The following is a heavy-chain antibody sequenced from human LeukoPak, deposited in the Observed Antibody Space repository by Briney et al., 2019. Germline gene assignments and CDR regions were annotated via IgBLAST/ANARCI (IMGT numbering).Heavy chain of an antibody. CDR2: IIPILGIA. Sequence: SVKVSCKASGGTFTSYAISWVRQAPGQGLEWMGRIIPILGIANYAQKFQGRVTITADKSTSTAYMELSSLRSEDTAVYYCARDAMVRGVIHDYWGQGTLVTVSS. CDR1: GGTFTSYA. CDR3: ARDAMVRGVIHDY. D-gene: IGHD3-10*01. V-gene: IGHV1-69*04. J-gene: IGHJ4*02.